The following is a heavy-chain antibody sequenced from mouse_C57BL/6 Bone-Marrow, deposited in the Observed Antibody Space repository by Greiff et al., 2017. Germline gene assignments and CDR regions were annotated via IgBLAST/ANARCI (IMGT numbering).Heavy chain of an antibody. Sequence: EVMLVESGGGLVQPGGSLKLSCAASGFTFSDYGMAWVRQAPRKGPEWVAFISNLAYSIYYADTVTGRFTISRENAKNTLYLEMSSLRSEDTAMYYCARHGIHGYYYGSSYCYAMDYWGQGTSVTVSS. CDR2: ISNLAYSI. CDR1: GFTFSDYG. V-gene: IGHV5-15*01. J-gene: IGHJ4*01. CDR3: ARHGIHGYYYGSSYCYAMDY. D-gene: IGHD1-1*01.